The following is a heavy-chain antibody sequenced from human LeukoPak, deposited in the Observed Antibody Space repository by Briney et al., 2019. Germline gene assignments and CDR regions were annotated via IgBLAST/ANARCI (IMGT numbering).Heavy chain of an antibody. CDR1: GFSFSSYG. CDR3: ARDYCSGATCYPGGNWFDP. CDR2: INKNGESI. D-gene: IGHD2-15*01. J-gene: IGHJ5*02. Sequence: GGSLRLSCAASGFSFSSYGMEWVRQAPGKGLEWVSYINKNGESIYYADSVKGRFTISRDNSKNTLYLQMNSLRAEDTAVYYCARDYCSGATCYPGGNWFDPWGQGTLVIVSA. V-gene: IGHV3-48*01.